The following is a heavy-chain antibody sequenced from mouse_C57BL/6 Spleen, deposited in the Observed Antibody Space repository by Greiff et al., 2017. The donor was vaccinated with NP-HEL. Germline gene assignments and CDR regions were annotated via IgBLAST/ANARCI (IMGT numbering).Heavy chain of an antibody. V-gene: IGHV1-61*01. CDR2: IYPSDSET. CDR1: GYTFTSYW. D-gene: IGHD2-4*01. Sequence: QVQLQQPGAELVRPGSSVKLSCKASGYTFTSYWMDWVKQRPGQGLEWIGNIYPSDSETHYNQKFKDKATLTVDKSSSTAYMQLSSLTSEDSAVYYCARTIYYDYDRGFAYWGQGTLVTVSA. CDR3: ARTIYYDYDRGFAY. J-gene: IGHJ3*01.